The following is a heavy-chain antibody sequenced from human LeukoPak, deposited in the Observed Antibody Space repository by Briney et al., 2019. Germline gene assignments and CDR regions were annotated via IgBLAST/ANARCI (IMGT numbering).Heavy chain of an antibody. CDR2: INPAGSET. J-gene: IGHJ4*02. CDR3: ARFGYVAAVDV. CDR1: GFSFSAYW. V-gene: IGHV3-7*01. D-gene: IGHD2-15*01. Sequence: VGALRLSCAASGFSFSAYWMTWVRQAPGTGLEWVANINPAGSETYYVDPVKGRFSISKDNAKNLVYLQMNSLRDEDTAVYHCARFGYVAAVDVWGQGTPVTVSS.